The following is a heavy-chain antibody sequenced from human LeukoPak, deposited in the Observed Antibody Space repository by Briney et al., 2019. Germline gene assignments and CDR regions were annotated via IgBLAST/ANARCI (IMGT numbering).Heavy chain of an antibody. D-gene: IGHD6-19*01. CDR2: IYFSGGT. CDR1: GDSISSSNCY. J-gene: IGHJ4*02. CDR3: VKSGGYGLIDY. Sequence: SETLSLTCTVSGDSISSSNCYWGWIRQPPGKGLEWIGSIYFSGGTYYNASLKSRVTISVDTSKNQFSLKLSSVTAADTAMYYCVKSGGYGLIDYWGQGTLVTVSS. V-gene: IGHV4-39*01.